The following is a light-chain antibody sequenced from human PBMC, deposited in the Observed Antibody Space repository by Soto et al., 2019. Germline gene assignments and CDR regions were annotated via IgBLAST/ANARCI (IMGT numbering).Light chain of an antibody. CDR1: QIISSY. CDR3: QQSDSLTANWT. V-gene: IGKV1-39*01. J-gene: IGKJ1*01. CDR2: AAS. Sequence: DGQMTQSPSSVSASVVGRVSVTCRASQIISSYLNWYQQKPGKAPELLIYAASSLQSGVPSRFRGSGSGTDFALTISSLQPEDVAIYYCQQSDSLTANWTFGQGTKVE.